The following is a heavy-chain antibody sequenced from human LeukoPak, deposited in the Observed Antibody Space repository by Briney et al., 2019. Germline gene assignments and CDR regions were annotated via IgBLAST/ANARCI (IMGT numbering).Heavy chain of an antibody. V-gene: IGHV3-21*04. CDR3: AKAIVPSATSPYDC. CDR1: GFTFNSYR. D-gene: IGHD2-2*01. CDR2: ISPGSNYI. J-gene: IGHJ3*01. Sequence: WGSRSLSCAASGFTFNSYRMNWVRQAPGKGLEWVSSISPGSNYIYYADSVRACFTTSRDNAKNSLYLQMHSLRGEDTAVYYCAKAIVPSATSPYDCWGHRIIVSVS.